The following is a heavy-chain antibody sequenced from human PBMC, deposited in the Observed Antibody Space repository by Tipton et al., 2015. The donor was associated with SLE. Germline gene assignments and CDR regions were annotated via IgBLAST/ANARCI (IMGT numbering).Heavy chain of an antibody. V-gene: IGHV3-11*04. CDR1: GFTFSDYY. D-gene: IGHD2-2*01. CDR2: ISSSGSTI. J-gene: IGHJ4*02. Sequence: GSLRLSCAASGFTFSDYYMSWIRQAPGTGLAWGSYISSSGSTIYYADSVKGRFTISRDNAKNSLYLQMNSLRAEDTAVYYCARQYCSSTSCYPFDYWGQGTLVTVSS. CDR3: ARQYCSSTSCYPFDY.